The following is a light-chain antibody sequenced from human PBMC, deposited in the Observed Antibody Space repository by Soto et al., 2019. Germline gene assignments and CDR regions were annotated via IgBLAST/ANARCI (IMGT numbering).Light chain of an antibody. Sequence: EIVMTQSPATLSVSPRETATLSCRASQSIGSALAWYQHRPGQAPRLLIVAASIRATGVPGRFSGGGSGTDFTLTISSLQSEDFAVYYCQQYRNWPPLTFGGGTTVEIK. CDR2: AAS. CDR3: QQYRNWPPLT. J-gene: IGKJ4*01. CDR1: QSIGSA. V-gene: IGKV3-15*01.